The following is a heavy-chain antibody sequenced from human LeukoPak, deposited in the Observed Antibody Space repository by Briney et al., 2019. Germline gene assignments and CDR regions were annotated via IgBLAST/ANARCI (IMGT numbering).Heavy chain of an antibody. Sequence: VASVKISCKASGYTFTDYYMYWVRQAPGQGPECMGVIHPSGGGTTYAQKFQGRVTLTKDTATSTVYIELSSMRTADTAVYYCARMAMDPAMVTNFFDLWGQGTLLIVSA. CDR2: IHPSGGGT. CDR1: GYTFTDYY. J-gene: IGHJ4*02. D-gene: IGHD5-18*01. V-gene: IGHV1-46*01. CDR3: ARMAMDPAMVTNFFDL.